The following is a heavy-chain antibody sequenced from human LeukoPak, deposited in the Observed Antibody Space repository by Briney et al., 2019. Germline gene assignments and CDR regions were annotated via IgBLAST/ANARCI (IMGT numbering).Heavy chain of an antibody. J-gene: IGHJ4*02. Sequence: GGSLRLSCAASGFTFSNCPMTWVRQAPGKGLEWVSSISGSGGSTYYADSVEGRFTISRDNSKNTLYLQMNSLRAEDTAVYYCASGITLLRGVMDFWGQGTLVTVSS. CDR2: ISGSGGST. D-gene: IGHD3-10*01. V-gene: IGHV3-23*01. CDR3: ASGITLLRGVMDF. CDR1: GFTFSNCP.